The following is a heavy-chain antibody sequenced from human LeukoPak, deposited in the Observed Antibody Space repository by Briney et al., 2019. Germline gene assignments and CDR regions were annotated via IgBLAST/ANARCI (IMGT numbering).Heavy chain of an antibody. CDR3: VKDLQRGGGY. CDR1: GFTFSSYA. J-gene: IGHJ4*02. Sequence: GGSLRLSWSASGFTFSSYAMHWVRQAPGKGLEYVSVISSNGGSTYYADSVKGRFTISRDNSKNTLYLQMSSLRAEDTAVYYCVKDLQRGGGYWGQGTLVTVSS. CDR2: ISSNGGST. V-gene: IGHV3-64D*09. D-gene: IGHD3-16*01.